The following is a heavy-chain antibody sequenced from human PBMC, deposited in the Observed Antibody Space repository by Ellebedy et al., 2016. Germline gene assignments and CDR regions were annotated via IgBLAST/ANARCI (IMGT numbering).Heavy chain of an antibody. CDR3: ARRYYTTARGPFDI. CDR1: GGSISSSNYY. Sequence: SETLSLXXTVSGGSISSSNYYWGWIRQPPGKGLEWIANIYYSGSTYYSPSLESRVTISVDTSKNQFYLKLRSVTAADTAVYYCARRYYTTARGPFDIWGQGTMVTVSS. J-gene: IGHJ3*02. D-gene: IGHD3-10*01. V-gene: IGHV4-39*01. CDR2: IYYSGST.